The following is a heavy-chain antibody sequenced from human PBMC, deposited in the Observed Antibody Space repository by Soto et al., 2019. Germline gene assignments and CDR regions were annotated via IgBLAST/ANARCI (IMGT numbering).Heavy chain of an antibody. CDR1: GFPFSIYW. CDR2: IKYDGSEI. J-gene: IGHJ4*02. CDR3: ATPSYNSGSYYDN. Sequence: PGGALRTSCAASGFPFSIYWMSWVRPAPGKGLEWVANIKYDGSEIFYVDSVKGRFTISRDNAKNSLYLQLNSLRGEDTAVYYCATPSYNSGSYYDNWGQGTQVTVSS. V-gene: IGHV3-7*02. D-gene: IGHD3-10*01.